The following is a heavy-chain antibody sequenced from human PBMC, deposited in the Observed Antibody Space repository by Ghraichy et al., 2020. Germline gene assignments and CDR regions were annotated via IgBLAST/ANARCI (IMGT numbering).Heavy chain of an antibody. Sequence: SETLSLTCNVSGGSISTSGYYWGWVRQPPGKGLEWIGSAYYTGGAYYNPSLKSRVTISLDTSKNHFSLHLNSVTAADTAVYYCARDRLTLAVAGSDYWGRGILVTVSS. V-gene: IGHV4-39*07. D-gene: IGHD6-19*01. CDR3: ARDRLTLAVAGSDY. J-gene: IGHJ4*02. CDR1: GGSISTSGYY. CDR2: AYYTGGA.